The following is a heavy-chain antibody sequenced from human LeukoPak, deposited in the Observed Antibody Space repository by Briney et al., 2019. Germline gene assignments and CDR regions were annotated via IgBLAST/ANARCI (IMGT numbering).Heavy chain of an antibody. V-gene: IGHV4-59*12. CDR3: ARGPPPDFDF. CDR2: IYYSGST. J-gene: IGHJ4*02. CDR1: GGSICSYY. Sequence: SETLSLTCTVSGGSICSYYWSWIRQPPGKGLEWIGYIYYSGSTNYNPSLKSRVTISIDTSKNQFSLKLSSVTAADTAVYYCARGPPPDFDFWGRGTLVTVSS.